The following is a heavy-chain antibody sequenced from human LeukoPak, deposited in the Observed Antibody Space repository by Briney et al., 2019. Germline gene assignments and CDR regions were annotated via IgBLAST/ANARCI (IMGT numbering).Heavy chain of an antibody. J-gene: IGHJ6*02. CDR3: AGTDYGDYSTGYYGMDV. D-gene: IGHD4-17*01. CDR2: IYSGGST. V-gene: IGHV3-66*01. CDR1: GSTVSSNY. Sequence: GGSLRLSCAASGSTVSSNYMSWVRQAPGKGLEWVSVIYSGGSTYYADSVKGRFTISRDNSKNTLYLQMNSLRAEDTAVYYCAGTDYGDYSTGYYGMDVWGQGTTVTVSS.